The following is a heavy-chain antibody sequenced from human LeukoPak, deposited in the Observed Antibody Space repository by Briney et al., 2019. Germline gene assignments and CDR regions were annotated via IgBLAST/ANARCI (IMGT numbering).Heavy chain of an antibody. V-gene: IGHV3-23*01. CDR1: GFPLSTYA. J-gene: IGHJ4*02. Sequence: GGSLRLSCAASGFPLSTYAMSWVRQAPGKGLEWVSSIRGSDGSTYYADSVKGRFAISRDNSKNTLYLQMNSLRAEDTAVYHCAKDVYGDYGGLDYWGQGTLVTVSS. CDR3: AKDVYGDYGGLDY. CDR2: IRGSDGST. D-gene: IGHD4-17*01.